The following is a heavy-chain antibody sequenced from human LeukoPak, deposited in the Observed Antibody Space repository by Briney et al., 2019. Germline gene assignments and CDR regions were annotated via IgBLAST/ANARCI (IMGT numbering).Heavy chain of an antibody. CDR3: VRGRCSGSSCYGGDY. J-gene: IGHJ4*02. V-gene: IGHV3-64D*06. CDR1: GFTFSSYA. D-gene: IGHD2-2*01. Sequence: GGSLRLSCSASGFTFSSYAMNWVRQAPGKGLEYVSAITSNGGSTYYADSVKGRFTISRDNSKNTLYLQMSSLRAEDRAVYYCVRGRCSGSSCYGGDYWGQGTLVTVSS. CDR2: ITSNGGST.